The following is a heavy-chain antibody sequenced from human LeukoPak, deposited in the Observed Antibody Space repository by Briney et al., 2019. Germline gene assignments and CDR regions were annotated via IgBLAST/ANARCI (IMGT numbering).Heavy chain of an antibody. CDR1: GYTFTSYD. Sequence: ASVKVSCKASGYTFTSYDINWVRQATGQGLEWMGWMNPNSGNTGYAQKFQGRVTMTRNTSISTAYMELSSLRSEDTAVYYCAKGAVYHYGMDVWGQGTTVTVPS. CDR3: AKGAVYHYGMDV. J-gene: IGHJ6*02. V-gene: IGHV1-8*01. CDR2: MNPNSGNT.